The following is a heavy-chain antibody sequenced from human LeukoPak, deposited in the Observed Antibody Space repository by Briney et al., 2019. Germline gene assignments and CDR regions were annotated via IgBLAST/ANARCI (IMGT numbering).Heavy chain of an antibody. CDR3: ARGYYDILTGYYIGY. J-gene: IGHJ4*02. Sequence: ASVKVSCKASGYTFTSYDINWVRQATGQGLEWMGWMNPNSGNTGYAQKFQGRVTMTRNTSISTAYMELSSLRSEDTAVYCCARGYYDILTGYYIGYWGQGTLVTVSS. CDR1: GYTFTSYD. CDR2: MNPNSGNT. V-gene: IGHV1-8*01. D-gene: IGHD3-9*01.